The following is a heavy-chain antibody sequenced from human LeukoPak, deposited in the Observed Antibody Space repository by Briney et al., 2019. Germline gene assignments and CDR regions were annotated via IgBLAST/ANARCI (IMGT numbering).Heavy chain of an antibody. CDR2: ISGSGSRT. CDR3: AKDRKGSRITIFGVVIIPFDY. V-gene: IGHV3-23*01. CDR1: GFFFSSYA. Sequence: QSGGSLRLSCAASGFFFSSYAMSWVRQAPGKGLECVSSISGSGSRTDYADSVKGRFTISRDNSKNTLYLQMNSLRAEDTAVYYCAKDRKGSRITIFGVVIIPFDYWGQGTLVTVSS. J-gene: IGHJ4*02. D-gene: IGHD3-3*01.